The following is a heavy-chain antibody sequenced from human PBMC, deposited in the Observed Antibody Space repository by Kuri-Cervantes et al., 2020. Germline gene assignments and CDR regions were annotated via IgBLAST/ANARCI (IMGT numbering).Heavy chain of an antibody. Sequence: GESLKISCVASGFTINNDWMSWVRQAPGKGLEWVSGISNSGGSTYYADSVKGRFTISRDNSKNTLYLQMNSLRAEDTAVYYCAKDKPDCSSTSCYRGVFDYWGQGTLVTVSS. J-gene: IGHJ4*02. CDR3: AKDKPDCSSTSCYRGVFDY. CDR2: ISNSGGST. D-gene: IGHD2-2*01. V-gene: IGHV3-23*01. CDR1: GFTINNDW.